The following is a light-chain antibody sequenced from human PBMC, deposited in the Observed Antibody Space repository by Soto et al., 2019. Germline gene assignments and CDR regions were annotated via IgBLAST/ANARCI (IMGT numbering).Light chain of an antibody. J-gene: IGKJ5*01. CDR3: QHYQVGQPIA. CDR1: QSVSSSY. V-gene: IGKV3-20*01. Sequence: EIVLTQSPGTLSLSPGERATLSCRAIQSVSSSYIAWYQQKRGQAPRRLIYGASIRAAGIPDRFSGSGSETDFTLTISRLEPEDFALYYCQHYQVGQPIAFGRGTRLE. CDR2: GAS.